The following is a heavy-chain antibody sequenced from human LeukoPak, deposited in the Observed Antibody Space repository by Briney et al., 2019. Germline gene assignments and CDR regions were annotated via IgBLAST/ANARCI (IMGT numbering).Heavy chain of an antibody. Sequence: SETLSLTCTVSGGYISSYYWSWIRQPPGKGLEWIGYIYYSGSTNYNPSLKSRVTISVDTSKNQFSLKLSSVTAADTAVYYCARVVIVPLGYYMDVWGKGTTVTVSS. J-gene: IGHJ6*03. D-gene: IGHD2-15*01. CDR1: GGYISSYY. CDR3: ARVVIVPLGYYMDV. CDR2: IYYSGST. V-gene: IGHV4-59*01.